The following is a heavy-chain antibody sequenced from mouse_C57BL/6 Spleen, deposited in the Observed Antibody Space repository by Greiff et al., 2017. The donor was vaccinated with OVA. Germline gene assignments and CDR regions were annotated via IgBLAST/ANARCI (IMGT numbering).Heavy chain of an antibody. D-gene: IGHD2-4*01. CDR1: GFTFSSYA. V-gene: IGHV5-9-1*02. CDR2: ISSGGDYI. J-gene: IGHJ3*01. Sequence: EVQVVESGEGLVKPGGSLKLSCAASGFTFSSYAMSWVRQTPEKRLEWVAYISSGGDYIYYADTVKGRFTISRDNARNTLYLQMSSLKSEDTDMYYCTRDYDYDSFAYWGQGTLVTVSA. CDR3: TRDYDYDSFAY.